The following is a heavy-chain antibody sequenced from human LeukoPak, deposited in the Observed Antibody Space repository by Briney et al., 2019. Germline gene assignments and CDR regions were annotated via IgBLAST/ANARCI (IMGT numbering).Heavy chain of an antibody. CDR1: GYTFTSYY. Sequence: GASVKVSCKASGYTFTSYYMHWVRQAPGQGLEWMGWINTNTGSPTFAQDFTGRFLFSLDTSVNMAFLQINSLKAEDTAVYFCASISTVGEFDLWGQGTLVTVSS. J-gene: IGHJ4*02. V-gene: IGHV7-4-1*04. CDR2: INTNTGSP. D-gene: IGHD4-23*01. CDR3: ASISTVGEFDL.